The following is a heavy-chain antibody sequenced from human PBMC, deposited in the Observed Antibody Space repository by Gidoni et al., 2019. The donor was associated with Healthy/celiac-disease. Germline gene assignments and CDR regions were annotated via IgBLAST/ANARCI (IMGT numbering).Heavy chain of an antibody. Sequence: YAQKFQGRVTMTRDTSTRPVYMELSSLRSEDTAVYYCARGDILTGLDAFDIWGQGTMVTVAS. V-gene: IGHV1-46*01. D-gene: IGHD3-9*01. J-gene: IGHJ3*02. CDR3: ARGDILTGLDAFDI.